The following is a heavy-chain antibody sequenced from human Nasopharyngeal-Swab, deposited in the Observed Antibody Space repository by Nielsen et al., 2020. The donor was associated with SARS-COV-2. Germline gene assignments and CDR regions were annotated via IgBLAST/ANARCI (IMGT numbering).Heavy chain of an antibody. CDR1: GASISSRNNY. V-gene: IGHV4-39*07. CDR2: IFSSGST. Sequence: SETLSLTCVVSGASISSRNNYWGWIRQSPGKGLEWIGTIFSSGSTYNPSLKSRVTMSVDTSKNQFSLKLTSVTAADTAVYYCARDESGDYLGLPFDHWGRGTPVTVSS. D-gene: IGHD4-17*01. J-gene: IGHJ4*02. CDR3: ARDESGDYLGLPFDH.